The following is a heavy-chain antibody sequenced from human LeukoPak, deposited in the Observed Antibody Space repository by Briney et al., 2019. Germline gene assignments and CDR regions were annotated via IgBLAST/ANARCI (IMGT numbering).Heavy chain of an antibody. D-gene: IGHD4-11*01. Sequence: ASVKVSCKASGYTFTAYYMHWMRQVPGQGLEWMGWINPNSGGTNYAEKFQGRVTMTRDTSISTAYMELRRLRSDDTAIYYCTRDPRTTKNAFDIWGQGTMVTVSS. J-gene: IGHJ3*02. CDR1: GYTFTAYY. CDR3: TRDPRTTKNAFDI. CDR2: INPNSGGT. V-gene: IGHV1-2*02.